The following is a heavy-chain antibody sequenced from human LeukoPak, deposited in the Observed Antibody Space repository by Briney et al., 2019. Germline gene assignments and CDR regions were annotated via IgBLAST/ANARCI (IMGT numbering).Heavy chain of an antibody. Sequence: GSSVKVSCKASGGTFSSYAISWVRQAPGQGLEWMGWMNPNSGNTGYAQKFQGRVTMTRNTSISTAYMELSSLRSEDTAVYYCARGSGFGKKNWFDPWGQGTLVTVSS. CDR2: MNPNSGNT. V-gene: IGHV1-8*02. D-gene: IGHD3-10*01. CDR1: GGTFSSYA. J-gene: IGHJ5*02. CDR3: ARGSGFGKKNWFDP.